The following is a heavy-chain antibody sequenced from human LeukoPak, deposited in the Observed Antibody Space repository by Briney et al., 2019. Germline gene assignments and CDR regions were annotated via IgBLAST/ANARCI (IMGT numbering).Heavy chain of an antibody. D-gene: IGHD3-22*01. CDR1: GFTFSSYG. CDR2: ISYDGSKK. J-gene: IGHJ3*02. V-gene: IGHV3-30*18. CDR3: AKGFSSGPWDACDI. Sequence: ETGGSLRLSCAASGFTFSSYGMHWVGQAPGKGLEWVAVISYDGSKKYYADSVKGRFTISRDSSKNMLYLQTNSLRVEDTAVYYCAKGFSSGPWDACDIWGQGTMVTVSS.